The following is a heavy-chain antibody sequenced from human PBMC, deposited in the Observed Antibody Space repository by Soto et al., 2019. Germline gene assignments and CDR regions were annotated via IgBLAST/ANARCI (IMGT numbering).Heavy chain of an antibody. CDR3: TTDSGRPRVVVAATWYYYYGMDV. Sequence: GGSLRLSCAASGFTFSNAWMNWVRQAPGKGLEWVGRIKSKTDGGTTDYAAPVKGRFTISRDDSKNTLYLQMNSLKTEDTAVYYCTTDSGRPRVVVAATWYYYYGMDVWGQGTTVTVSS. D-gene: IGHD2-15*01. CDR1: GFTFSNAW. CDR2: IKSKTDGGTT. V-gene: IGHV3-15*07. J-gene: IGHJ6*02.